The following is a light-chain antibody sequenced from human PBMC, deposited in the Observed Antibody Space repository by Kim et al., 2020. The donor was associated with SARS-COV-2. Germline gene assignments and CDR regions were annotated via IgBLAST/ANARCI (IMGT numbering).Light chain of an antibody. J-gene: IGKJ2*01. V-gene: IGKV1-39*01. CDR2: DAS. Sequence: DIQMTQSPSSLSASVGDRVTITCRASQSISSYLNWYQQKPGKAPKLLIYDASSLQSGVPSRFSGSGSGTDFTLTISSLRPEDFATYYCQQSYSTLPYTFGQGTKLEI. CDR1: QSISSY. CDR3: QQSYSTLPYT.